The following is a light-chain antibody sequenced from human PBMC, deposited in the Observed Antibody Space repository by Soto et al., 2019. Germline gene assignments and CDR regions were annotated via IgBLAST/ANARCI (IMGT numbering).Light chain of an antibody. Sequence: DMQMTQSPSSLSASVGDRVTITCRPSQTIDNYLNWYQHKPGKAPKLLIYGASTLQSGVSSRFTGSASGTDFNLTIDHLQAEDFATYYCQQTYTCPFAFGHGTKLEI. V-gene: IGKV1-39*01. J-gene: IGKJ2*01. CDR2: GAS. CDR1: QTIDNY. CDR3: QQTYTCPFA.